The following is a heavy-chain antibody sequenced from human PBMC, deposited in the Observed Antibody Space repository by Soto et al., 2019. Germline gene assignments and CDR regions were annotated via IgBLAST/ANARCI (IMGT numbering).Heavy chain of an antibody. J-gene: IGHJ4*02. D-gene: IGHD1-1*01. CDR2: ISSQSYQDTT. CDR1: GIRFDDFA. V-gene: IGHV3-49*04. CDR3: RVSESHDTAYLSLY. Sequence: SLTLSCPASGIRFDDFAIQWGREAPGKGLEWVGLISSQSYQDTTEYAAAVKGRPNTSRDTSNGSAYLQMNSLIIEDSAVYYFRVSESHDTAYLSLYCGKGT.